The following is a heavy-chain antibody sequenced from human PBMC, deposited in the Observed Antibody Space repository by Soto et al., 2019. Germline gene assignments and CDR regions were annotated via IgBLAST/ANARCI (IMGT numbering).Heavy chain of an antibody. CDR1: GFTFSSYA. CDR2: ISGSGGST. Sequence: EVQLLESGGGLVQPGGSLSLSWAASGFTFSSYAMSWVRQAPGKGLEWVSAISGSGGSTYYADSVKGRFTISRDNSKNTLYLQMNSLRAEDTAVYYCAKHTEHQDWTIHDYWCQGTLVTVSS. D-gene: IGHD1-1*01. CDR3: AKHTEHQDWTIHDY. V-gene: IGHV3-23*01. J-gene: IGHJ4*02.